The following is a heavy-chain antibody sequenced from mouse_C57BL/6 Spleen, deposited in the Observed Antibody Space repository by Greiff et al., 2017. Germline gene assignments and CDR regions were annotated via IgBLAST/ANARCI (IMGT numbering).Heavy chain of an antibody. Sequence: EVQGVESGGGLVKPGGSLKLSCAASGFTFSSYTMSWVRQTPEQRLEWVATISGGGGNTYYPDSVKGRFTISRDNAKNTLYLQMSSLRSEDTALYYCAFTTVVATRYYAMDYWGQGTSVTVSS. CDR1: GFTFSSYT. J-gene: IGHJ4*01. V-gene: IGHV5-9*01. CDR2: ISGGGGNT. CDR3: AFTTVVATRYYAMDY. D-gene: IGHD1-1*01.